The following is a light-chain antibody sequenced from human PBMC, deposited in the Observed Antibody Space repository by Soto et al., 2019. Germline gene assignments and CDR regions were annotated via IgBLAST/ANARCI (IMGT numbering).Light chain of an antibody. J-gene: IGLJ1*01. CDR3: GTWDSSLSAYV. CDR1: IWNIGNNY. V-gene: IGLV1-51*01. CDR2: DNN. Sequence: QSVMTRPPSVSAAPGQKVTISGSGSIWNIGNNYVSWYQQLPGTAPKLLIYDNNKRPSGIPDRFSGSKSGTSATLGITGLQTGDEADYYCGTWDSSLSAYVFGTGTKVTVL.